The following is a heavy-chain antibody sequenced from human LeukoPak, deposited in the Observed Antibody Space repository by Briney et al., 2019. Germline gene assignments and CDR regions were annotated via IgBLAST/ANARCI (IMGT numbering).Heavy chain of an antibody. Sequence: SETLSLTCTVSGGSISNYYWSWIRQPPGKGLEWLGYIYYIGSTNYNPSLKSRVTISVDTSKNQLSLKLSSVTPADTAVYYCARLIKYSNYYFDYWGQGTLVTVSS. CDR2: IYYIGST. CDR3: ARLIKYSNYYFDY. D-gene: IGHD4-11*01. J-gene: IGHJ4*02. CDR1: GGSISNYY. V-gene: IGHV4-59*08.